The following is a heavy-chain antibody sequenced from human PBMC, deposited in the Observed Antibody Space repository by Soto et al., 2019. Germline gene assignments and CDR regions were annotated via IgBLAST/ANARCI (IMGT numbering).Heavy chain of an antibody. Sequence: ASVKVSCKVSGYTLTELSMHWVRQAPGKGLEWMGGFDPEDGETIYAQKFQGRVTMTEDTSTDTAYMELSSLRSEDTAVYYCAVRLSYWTPFDYWGQGTLVTVSS. CDR1: GYTLTELS. CDR2: FDPEDGET. V-gene: IGHV1-24*01. CDR3: AVRLSYWTPFDY. J-gene: IGHJ4*02. D-gene: IGHD1-26*01.